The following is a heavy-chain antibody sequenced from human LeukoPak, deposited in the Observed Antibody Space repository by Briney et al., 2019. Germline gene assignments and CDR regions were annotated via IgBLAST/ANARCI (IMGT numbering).Heavy chain of an antibody. Sequence: GGSLRLSCAASGFTFSGSAMHWVRQASGKGLEWVGRIRSKANSYATAYAASVKGRFTTSRDDSKNTAYLQMNSLKAEDTAVYYCTEMATIHESDYWGQGTLVTVSS. V-gene: IGHV3-73*01. CDR1: GFTFSGSA. D-gene: IGHD5-24*01. CDR2: IRSKANSYAT. CDR3: TEMATIHESDY. J-gene: IGHJ4*02.